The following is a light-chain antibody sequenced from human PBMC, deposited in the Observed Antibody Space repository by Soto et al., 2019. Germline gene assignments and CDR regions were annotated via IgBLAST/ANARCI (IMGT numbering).Light chain of an antibody. CDR1: SGHSSYA. CDR2: LNSDGSH. J-gene: IGLJ3*02. Sequence: QLVLTQSPSASASLGASVKLTCTLSSGHSSYAIAGHQQQPEKGPRYLMKLNSDGSHSKGDGIPDRFSGSSSGAERYLTISSLQSEDEADYYCQTWGTGIPWVFGGGTKVTVL. V-gene: IGLV4-69*01. CDR3: QTWGTGIPWV.